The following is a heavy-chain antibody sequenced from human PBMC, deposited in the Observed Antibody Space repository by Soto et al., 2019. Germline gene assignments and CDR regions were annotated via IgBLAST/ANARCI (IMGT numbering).Heavy chain of an antibody. V-gene: IGHV1-69*13. Sequence: ASVKVSCKASGGTFSSYAISWVRQAPGQGLEWMGGIIPIFGTANYAQKFQGRVTITADESTSTAYMELSSLRSEDTAAYYCSRADEGYRYYDSSGHPFNFHNGGQGTLFSVSS. D-gene: IGHD3-22*01. CDR2: IIPIFGTA. CDR1: GGTFSSYA. J-gene: IGHJ4*02. CDR3: SRADEGYRYYDSSGHPFNFHN.